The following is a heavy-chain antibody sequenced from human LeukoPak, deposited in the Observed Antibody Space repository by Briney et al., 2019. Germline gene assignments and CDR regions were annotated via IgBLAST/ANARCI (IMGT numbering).Heavy chain of an antibody. J-gene: IGHJ1*01. Sequence: PGGSLRLSCAASGFTFIGSTMHWVRQASGKGLEWVARIRTKADNYAPAYAASVTGRFTISRDDSQNMAYLQMNSLKIEDTARYYCASGPTGWTEYFQHWGQGILLTVSS. CDR2: IRTKADNYAP. V-gene: IGHV3-73*01. CDR1: GFTFIGST. D-gene: IGHD6-19*01. CDR3: ASGPTGWTEYFQH.